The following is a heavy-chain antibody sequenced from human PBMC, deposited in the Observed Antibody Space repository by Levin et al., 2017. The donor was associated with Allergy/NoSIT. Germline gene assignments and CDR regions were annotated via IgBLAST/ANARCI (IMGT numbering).Heavy chain of an antibody. D-gene: IGHD2/OR15-2a*01. J-gene: IGHJ4*02. CDR2: VNSDGSDT. CDR3: ATGGNQYYDY. CDR1: GLTFANYW. Sequence: LSLPCAASGLTFANYWMHWVRQVPGKGLVWLCRVNSDGSDTVYADSVKGRLTISRDNAKNTLYLQMSSLRAEDTAVYYCATGGNQYYDYWGQGTLVTVSS. V-gene: IGHV3-74*01.